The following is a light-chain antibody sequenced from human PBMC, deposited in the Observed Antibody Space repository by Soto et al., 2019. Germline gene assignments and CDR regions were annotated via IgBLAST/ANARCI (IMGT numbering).Light chain of an antibody. Sequence: DIQVTQSPSSLSASLGYRVTITCRANQAICVYLAWFQQQPGKVPKLLIYAASALQSGVPSRFSGSGSGTDFTLTISSLQTEDIATYYCQKYNSDPLTFGGGTKVEI. V-gene: IGKV1-27*01. CDR1: QAICVY. CDR3: QKYNSDPLT. J-gene: IGKJ4*01. CDR2: AAS.